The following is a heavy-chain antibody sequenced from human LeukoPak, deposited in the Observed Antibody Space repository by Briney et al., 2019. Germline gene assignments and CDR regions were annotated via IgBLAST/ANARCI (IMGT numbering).Heavy chain of an antibody. J-gene: IGHJ4*02. Sequence: SETLSLTCAVYGGSFSGYYWSWIRQPPGKGLEWIGEINHSGSTNYDPSLKSRVTISVDTSKNQFSLKLSSVTAADTAVYYCARGLKSFDYWGQGTLVTVSS. V-gene: IGHV4-34*01. CDR1: GGSFSGYY. CDR2: INHSGST. CDR3: ARGLKSFDY.